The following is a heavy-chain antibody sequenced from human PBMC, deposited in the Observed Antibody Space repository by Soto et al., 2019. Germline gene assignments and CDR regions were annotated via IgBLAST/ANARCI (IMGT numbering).Heavy chain of an antibody. J-gene: IGHJ3*02. CDR3: ARHERRNYYDSSGYRGAFDI. CDR2: IYYSGST. V-gene: IGHV4-61*01. Sequence: SETLSLTCTVSGGSVSSASYYWSWIRQPPGKGLEWIGYIYYSGSTNYNPSLKSRVTISVDTSKNQFSLKLSSVTAADTAVYYCARHERRNYYDSSGYRGAFDIWGQGTMVTVSS. CDR1: GGSVSSASYY. D-gene: IGHD3-22*01.